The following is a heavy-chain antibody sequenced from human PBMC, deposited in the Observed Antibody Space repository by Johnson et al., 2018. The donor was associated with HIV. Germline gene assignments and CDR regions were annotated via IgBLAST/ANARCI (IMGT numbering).Heavy chain of an antibody. CDR2: ISTSGSIK. D-gene: IGHD5-18*01. J-gene: IGHJ3*01. CDR1: GFTFKDYY. Sequence: VQLVESGGGLVKPGGSLRLSCAASGFTFKDYYMNWVRQTPGKGLEWVSHISTSGSIKYYADSVKGRFTISRDNAKKSLYLEMKSLRVDDTAVYYCARESTAWGGEYVGYGLDVWGQGTLVAVS. CDR3: ARESTAWGGEYVGYGLDV. V-gene: IGHV3-11*01.